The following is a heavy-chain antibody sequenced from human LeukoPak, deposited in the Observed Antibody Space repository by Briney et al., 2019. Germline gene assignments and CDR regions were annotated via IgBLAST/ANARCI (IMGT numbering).Heavy chain of an antibody. CDR3: AREGTYYYDS. CDR1: GFTFSSYG. V-gene: IGHV3-33*01. D-gene: IGHD3-22*01. Sequence: PGRSLRLSCAASGFTFSSYGMHWVRQAPGKGLEWVAVIWYDGSNKDYADSVKGRFTISRDNSKNTLYLQMNRLRAEDTAVYYCAREGTYYYDSWGQGTLVTVSS. CDR2: IWYDGSNK. J-gene: IGHJ4*02.